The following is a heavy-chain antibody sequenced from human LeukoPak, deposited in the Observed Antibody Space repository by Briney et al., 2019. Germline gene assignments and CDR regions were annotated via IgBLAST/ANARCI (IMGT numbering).Heavy chain of an antibody. Sequence: PSETLSLTCTVSGGSISSGDYYWSWIRQPPGKGLEWIGYIYYSGSTYYNPSLKSRVTISVDTSKNQFSLKLSSVTAADTAVYYCARREYDILYFDYWGQGTLVTVSS. CDR3: ARREYDILYFDY. CDR1: GGSISSGDYY. V-gene: IGHV4-30-4*08. CDR2: IYYSGST. J-gene: IGHJ4*02. D-gene: IGHD3-9*01.